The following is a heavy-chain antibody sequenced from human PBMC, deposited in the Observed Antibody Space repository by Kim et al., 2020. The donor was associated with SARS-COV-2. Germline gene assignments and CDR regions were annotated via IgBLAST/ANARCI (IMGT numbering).Heavy chain of an antibody. CDR2: IYHSGST. CDR1: GGSISSGGDS. D-gene: IGHD3-3*02. V-gene: IGHV4-30-2*01. Sequence: SETLSLTCAVSGGSISSGGDSWSWVRQPPGKGLAWIGNIYHSGSTFYNPSLESRVTISSDRSKNQFFLQLSSVTAADTAVYYCARATFLKFDYWGQGILVTVSA. CDR3: ARATFLKFDY. J-gene: IGHJ4*02.